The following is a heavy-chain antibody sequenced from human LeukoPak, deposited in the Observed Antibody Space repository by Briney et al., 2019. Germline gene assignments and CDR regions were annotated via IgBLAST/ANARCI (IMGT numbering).Heavy chain of an antibody. CDR3: ARLDDFWSGYFGY. D-gene: IGHD3-3*01. CDR1: GGTFSSYA. J-gene: IGHJ4*02. V-gene: IGHV1-69*04. CDR2: IIPILGIA. Sequence: SVKVSCKASGGTFSSYAISWVRQAPGQGLEWMGRIIPILGIANYAQKFQGRVTITADKSTSTAYMELSSLRSEDTAVYYRARLDDFWSGYFGYWGQGTLVTVSS.